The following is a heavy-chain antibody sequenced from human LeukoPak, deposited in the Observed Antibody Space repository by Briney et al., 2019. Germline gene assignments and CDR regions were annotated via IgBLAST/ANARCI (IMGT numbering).Heavy chain of an antibody. V-gene: IGHV4-4*07. Sequence: TSETLSLTCTVSGGSISSYYWNWIRQPAGKGLEWIGRIYSSGSTSYNLSLKSRVTMSVDTSKNQFSLKLNSVTAADTAVYFCARGKTYCGGDCYSRWGQGTLVTVSS. CDR3: ARGKTYCGGDCYSR. CDR2: IYSSGST. J-gene: IGHJ4*02. D-gene: IGHD2-21*02. CDR1: GGSISSYY.